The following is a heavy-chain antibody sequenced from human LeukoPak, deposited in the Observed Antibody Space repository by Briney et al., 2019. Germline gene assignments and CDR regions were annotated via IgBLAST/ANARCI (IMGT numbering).Heavy chain of an antibody. D-gene: IGHD3-3*01. CDR2: INPSGGST. J-gene: IGHJ4*02. CDR3: ARDLGGDFWSGYSVGLLDY. Sequence: GASVKVSCKASGYTFTSYYMHWVRRAPGQGLEWMGIINPSGGSTSYAQKFQGRVTMTRDTSTSTVYMELSSLRSEDTAVYYCARDLGGDFWSGYSVGLLDYWGQGTLVTVSS. CDR1: GYTFTSYY. V-gene: IGHV1-46*01.